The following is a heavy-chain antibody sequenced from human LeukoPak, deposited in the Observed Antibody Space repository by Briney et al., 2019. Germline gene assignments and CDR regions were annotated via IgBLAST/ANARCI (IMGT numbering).Heavy chain of an antibody. CDR1: VDSVSSNSAT. CDR3: ARGRGLGLPFDS. Sequence: SQTLSLTCVISVDSVSSNSATWNWIRQSPSRGLEWLGRTYYRYKWYNDYAGSVKSRITINPDTSKNQFSLRLKSVTPEDMAVYYCARGRGLGLPFDSWGQGTLVTVSS. V-gene: IGHV6-1*01. D-gene: IGHD3/OR15-3a*01. J-gene: IGHJ4*02. CDR2: TYYRYKWYN.